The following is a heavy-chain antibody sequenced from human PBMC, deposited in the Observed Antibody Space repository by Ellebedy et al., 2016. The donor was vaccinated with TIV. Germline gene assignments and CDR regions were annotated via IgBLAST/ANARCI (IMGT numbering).Heavy chain of an antibody. Sequence: PGGSLRLSCATSGVTFSSYGMHWVRQAPGKGLEWVEVIWYDGSEKYYVDSVKDRFTISRDNSKNTLYLHMTSLRAEDTAVYYCASRSYEYYYYGMDVWGQGTTVTVSS. CDR1: GVTFSSYG. V-gene: IGHV3-33*01. D-gene: IGHD3-16*01. CDR2: IWYDGSEK. J-gene: IGHJ6*02. CDR3: ASRSYEYYYYGMDV.